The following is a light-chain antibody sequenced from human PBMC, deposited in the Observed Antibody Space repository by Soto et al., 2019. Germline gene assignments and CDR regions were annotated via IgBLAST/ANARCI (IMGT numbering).Light chain of an antibody. Sequence: DIVMTQSPATLSVSPGERATLSCRASQSVSSNLAWYQQKPGQAPRLLIYGASIRATGVPARFSGGGSGTEFTLTISSLQSEYFAVYYCQQFYTWPRDTFGQGTKVDIK. J-gene: IGKJ1*01. CDR1: QSVSSN. CDR2: GAS. V-gene: IGKV3-15*01. CDR3: QQFYTWPRDT.